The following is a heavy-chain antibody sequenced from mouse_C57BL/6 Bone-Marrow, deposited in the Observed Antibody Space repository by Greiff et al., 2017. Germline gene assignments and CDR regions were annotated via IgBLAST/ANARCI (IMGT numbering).Heavy chain of an antibody. Sequence: DVQLVESGGGLVKPGGSLKLSCAASGFTFSSYAMSWVRQTPEKRLEWVATISDGGSYTYYPDNVKGRFTISRDNAKNNLYLQMSHLKSEDTAMYYCARDRCSSYWYFDVWGTGTTVTVSS. CDR1: GFTFSSYA. V-gene: IGHV5-4*01. J-gene: IGHJ1*03. CDR3: ARDRCSSYWYFDV. CDR2: ISDGGSYT. D-gene: IGHD1-1*01.